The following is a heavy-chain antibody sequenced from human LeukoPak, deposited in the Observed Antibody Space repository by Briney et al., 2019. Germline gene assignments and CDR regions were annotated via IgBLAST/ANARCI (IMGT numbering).Heavy chain of an antibody. V-gene: IGHV1-2*02. D-gene: IGHD3-3*01. J-gene: IGHJ4*02. CDR1: GYTFTGYY. CDR3: ARDRREWFSDYYFDY. CDR2: INPNSGGT. Sequence: ASVKVSCKASGYTFTGYYMHWVRQAPGQGLEWMGWINPNSGGTNYAQKCQGRVTMTRDTSISTAYMELSRLRSDDTAVYYCARDRREWFSDYYFDYWGQGTLVTVSS.